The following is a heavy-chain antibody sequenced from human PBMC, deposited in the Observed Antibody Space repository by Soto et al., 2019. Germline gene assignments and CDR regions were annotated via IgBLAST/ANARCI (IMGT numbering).Heavy chain of an antibody. Sequence: QVQLVQSGAEVKKPGSSVNVSCNTSGVSFNNNGIGWVRQAPGHGLEWMGGVSPPFRTSNYARKFQGRISITADASTGTVNMELSSLTSEDTAQYYCARVLYYGSGSYSPYGMDVWGQGTTVTVSS. D-gene: IGHD3-10*01. CDR1: GVSFNNNG. CDR2: VSPPFRTS. CDR3: ARVLYYGSGSYSPYGMDV. V-gene: IGHV1-69*01. J-gene: IGHJ6*02.